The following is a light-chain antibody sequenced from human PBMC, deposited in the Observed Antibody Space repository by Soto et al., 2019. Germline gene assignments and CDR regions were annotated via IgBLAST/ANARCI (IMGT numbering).Light chain of an antibody. V-gene: IGKV1D-12*01. CDR3: QQANSFPRT. CDR2: AAS. CDR1: QAISTW. J-gene: IGKJ1*01. Sequence: DIQMTQSPSSVSASVGDRVTITCRASQAISTWLAWYQQKPGKAPKLLIYAASNLQTGVTSRFSGSGSGTDFTLTISSLQPEDFATYYCQQANSFPRTFGHGTKVEIK.